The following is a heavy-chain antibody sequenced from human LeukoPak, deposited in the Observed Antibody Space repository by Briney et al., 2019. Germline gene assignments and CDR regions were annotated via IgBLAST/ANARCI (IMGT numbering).Heavy chain of an antibody. V-gene: IGHV4-39*01. D-gene: IGHD3-16*01. CDR3: ARRNFHYVWSR. Sequence: MPSETLSLTCTVSGGSISSGDYYWSWIRQPPGKGLEWIGSIYYSGSTYYNPSLKSRVTISVDTSKNQFSLKLSSVTAADTAVYYCARRNFHYVWSRWGQGTLVTVSS. CDR1: GGSISSGDYY. CDR2: IYYSGST. J-gene: IGHJ4*02.